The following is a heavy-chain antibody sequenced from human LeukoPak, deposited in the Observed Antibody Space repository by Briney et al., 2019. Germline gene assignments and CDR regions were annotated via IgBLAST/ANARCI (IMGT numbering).Heavy chain of an antibody. CDR1: RDTFSSDD. CDR3: ARERLCVSENVYYFYY. Sequence: SVKVSCKACRDTFSSDDITWVRQAPGQGLEWMGRIIPVLDIANYAQKFQGRVTITADKSTNTVYMELNSLTSEDTAVYYCARERLCVSENVYYFYYWGQGTLVTVSS. D-gene: IGHD2-21*01. V-gene: IGHV1-69*04. CDR2: IIPVLDIA. J-gene: IGHJ4*02.